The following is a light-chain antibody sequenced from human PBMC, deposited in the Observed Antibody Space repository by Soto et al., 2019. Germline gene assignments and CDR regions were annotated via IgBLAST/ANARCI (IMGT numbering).Light chain of an antibody. CDR1: QGISNY. CDR2: AAS. J-gene: IGKJ2*01. Sequence: DIQMTQSPSSLSASLGDRGTITCRASQGISNYLAWYQQKPGKVPKLLIYAASTLQSGVPSRFSGSGSGTDFTLTISSLLPEDVATYYCQKYNIAPYTFGQGTKLEIK. CDR3: QKYNIAPYT. V-gene: IGKV1-27*01.